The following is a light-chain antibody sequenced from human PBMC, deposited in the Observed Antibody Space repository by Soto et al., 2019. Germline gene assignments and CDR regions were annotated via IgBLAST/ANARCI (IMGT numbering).Light chain of an antibody. CDR1: QSVNSN. Sequence: EIVMTQSQATLSVSPGERATLSCRASQSVNSNVAWYQQKPGQAPRLLIYGASTMATGIPARFSGSGSGTEFNLTISGLQSEDFAVYYCQQYNNWPGTFGPGTKVDIK. J-gene: IGKJ3*01. CDR2: GAS. CDR3: QQYNNWPGT. V-gene: IGKV3-15*01.